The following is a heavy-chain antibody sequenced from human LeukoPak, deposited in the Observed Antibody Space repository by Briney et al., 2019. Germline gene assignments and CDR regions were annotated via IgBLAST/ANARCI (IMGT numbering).Heavy chain of an antibody. Sequence: GGSLRLSCAASGFNFTTYGTHWVRQAPGRGLEWVAVISNDGTNTYYGDSVKGRFTISRDASKNTLYLQMNSLKVEDTALYYCAKMSIDYDFWSAFDIWGQGTLVTVSS. CDR1: GFNFTTYG. CDR3: AKMSIDYDFWSAFDI. J-gene: IGHJ4*02. CDR2: ISNDGTNT. D-gene: IGHD3-3*01. V-gene: IGHV3-30*18.